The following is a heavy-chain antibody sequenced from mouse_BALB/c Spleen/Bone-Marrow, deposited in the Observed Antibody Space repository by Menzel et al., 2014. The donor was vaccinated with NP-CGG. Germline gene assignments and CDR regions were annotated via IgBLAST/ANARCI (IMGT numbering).Heavy chain of an antibody. CDR3: ARVGGYYYGSRVAWFAY. CDR1: GFSLTSYG. CDR2: IWAGGST. J-gene: IGHJ3*01. V-gene: IGHV2-9*02. Sequence: VKLVESGPGLVAPSQSLSITCTVSGFSLTSYGVHWVRQPPGKGLEWLGVIWAGGSTNYNSALMSRLSISKDNTKSQVFLKMTSLQADDTAMYYCARVGGYYYGSRVAWFAYWGQGTLVTVSA. D-gene: IGHD1-1*01.